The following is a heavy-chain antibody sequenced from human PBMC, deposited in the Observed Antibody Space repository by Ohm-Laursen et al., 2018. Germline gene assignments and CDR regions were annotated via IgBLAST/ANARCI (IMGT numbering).Heavy chain of an antibody. CDR2: IYSGGST. V-gene: IGHV3-66*01. D-gene: IGHD4-17*01. Sequence: GQTLSLTCAASGFTVSTNYMSWVRQAPGKGLEWVSVIYSGGSTYYADSVKGRFTISRDNSQNTLYLQMNSLRAEDTAVYYCASRFGDYSAAFDYWGQGTLVTVSS. CDR3: ASRFGDYSAAFDY. CDR1: GFTVSTNY. J-gene: IGHJ4*02.